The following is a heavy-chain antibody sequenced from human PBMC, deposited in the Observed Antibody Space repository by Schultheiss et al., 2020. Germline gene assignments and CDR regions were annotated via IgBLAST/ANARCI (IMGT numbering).Heavy chain of an antibody. J-gene: IGHJ4*02. CDR1: GDSIGNYY. CDR2: ASHSATT. CDR3: GRDNYVSIDY. D-gene: IGHD3-16*01. Sequence: SETLSLTCTVSGDSIGNYYWSWIRQPPGKGLEWIGFASHSATTNLNPSLKSRLTISVDTSKNQFSLKLTSVTAADTAVYYCGRDNYVSIDYWGQGILVTVSS. V-gene: IGHV4-59*01.